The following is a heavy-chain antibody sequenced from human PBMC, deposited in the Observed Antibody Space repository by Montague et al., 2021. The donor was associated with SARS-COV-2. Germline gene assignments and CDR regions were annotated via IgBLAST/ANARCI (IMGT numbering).Heavy chain of an antibody. D-gene: IGHD3-10*02. CDR1: AGSFSGYF. CDR2: IDHTGIT. CDR3: ARVSYSFYFVLKSSAWDHFDD. V-gene: IGHV4-34*01. Sequence: SETLSLTCAVYAGSFSGYFWGWIRQPPGKGLEWIGEIDHTGITNYNPSLKSRVTISVDTSKNQFSLRLRSVTAADTAVYYCARVSYSFYFVLKSSAWDHFDDWDQGVLVTGSS. J-gene: IGHJ4*02.